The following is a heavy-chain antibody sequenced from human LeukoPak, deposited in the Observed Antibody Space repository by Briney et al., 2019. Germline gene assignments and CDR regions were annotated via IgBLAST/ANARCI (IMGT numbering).Heavy chain of an antibody. CDR3: AKASSGWLNYFDY. CDR2: IRYDGRIK. J-gene: IGHJ4*02. D-gene: IGHD6-19*01. CDR1: GFTFNSYG. Sequence: PGGSLRLSCAASGFTFNSYGMHWVRQAPGKGLEWVAFIRYDGRIKYYADSVKGRFTISRDNSKNSLYLQMNSLRTGDTALYYCAKASSGWLNYFDYWGQGTLVTVSS. V-gene: IGHV3-30*02.